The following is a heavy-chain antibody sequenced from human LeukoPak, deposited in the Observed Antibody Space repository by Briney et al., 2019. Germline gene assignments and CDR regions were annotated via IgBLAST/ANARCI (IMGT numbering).Heavy chain of an antibody. CDR3: ARDQLGYCSSTRCYTGYYGMDV. J-gene: IGHJ6*02. V-gene: IGHV3-21*01. Sequence: RAGGSLRLSCAASGFTFSSYSMNWVRQAPGKGLEWVSSISSSSSYIYYADSVKGRFTISRDNAKNSLYLQMNSLRAEDTAVYYCARDQLGYCSSTRCYTGYYGMDVWGQGPTVTVSS. D-gene: IGHD2-2*02. CDR1: GFTFSSYS. CDR2: ISSSSSYI.